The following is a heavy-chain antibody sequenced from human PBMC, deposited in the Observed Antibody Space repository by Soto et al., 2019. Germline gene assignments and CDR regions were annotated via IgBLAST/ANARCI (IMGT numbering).Heavy chain of an antibody. CDR2: ISYTGSA. D-gene: IGHD1-26*01. J-gene: IGHJ6*02. CDR1: GDTINYSY. CDR3: PRVSYGDYYYGMGV. Sequence: SETLSLPCTASGDTINYSYSTWIRQPPGKGLQWIGYISYTGSANYNASLKSRPTISVDTSKNQFSLKLRSVTPADTPLDYCPRVSYGDYYYGMGVWGQVTTGAVSS. V-gene: IGHV4-59*12.